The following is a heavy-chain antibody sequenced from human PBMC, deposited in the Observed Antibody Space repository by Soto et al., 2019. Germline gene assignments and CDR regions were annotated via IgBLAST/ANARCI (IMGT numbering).Heavy chain of an antibody. V-gene: IGHV4-59*01. D-gene: IGHD4-4*01. CDR1: GGSISSYY. CDR2: IYYSGST. J-gene: IGHJ6*03. CDR3: ARERPERVSDSTDEDYYYYYIDV. Sequence: SETLSLTCTVSGGSISSYYWSWIRQPPGKGLEWIGYIYYSGSTNYNPSLKSRVTISVDTSKNQFSLNLSSVTAADTAVYYCARERPERVSDSTDEDYYYYYIDVWGKGTTVTVSS.